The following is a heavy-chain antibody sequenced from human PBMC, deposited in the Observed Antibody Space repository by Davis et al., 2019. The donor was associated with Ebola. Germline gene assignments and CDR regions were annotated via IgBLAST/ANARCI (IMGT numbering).Heavy chain of an antibody. CDR1: GFTFSGSA. CDR2: IRSKANSYAT. Sequence: PGGSLRLSCAASGFTFSGSAMRWVRQASGKGLEWVGRIRSKANSYATAYAASVKGRFTISRDDSKNTAYLQMNSLKTEDTAVYYCTGAPRGYSYGYGGDYWGQGTLVTVSS. V-gene: IGHV3-73*01. J-gene: IGHJ4*02. D-gene: IGHD5-18*01. CDR3: TGAPRGYSYGYGGDY.